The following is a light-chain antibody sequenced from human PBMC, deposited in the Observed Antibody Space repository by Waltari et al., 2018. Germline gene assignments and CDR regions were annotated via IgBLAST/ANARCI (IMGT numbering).Light chain of an antibody. CDR2: DVN. J-gene: IGLJ3*02. CDR1: SSDVGGYNY. V-gene: IGLV2-14*03. Sequence: HSALAQPASVSGSPGQSITISCTGTSSDVGGYNYVSRYQQHPGKAPRLMIYDVNNRPSGVSNRFSGSKSGNTASLTISGLQAEDEADYYCSSFTRTNSWVFGGGTKLTVL. CDR3: SSFTRTNSWV.